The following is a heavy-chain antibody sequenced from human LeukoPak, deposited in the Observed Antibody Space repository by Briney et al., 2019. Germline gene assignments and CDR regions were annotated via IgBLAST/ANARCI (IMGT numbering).Heavy chain of an antibody. V-gene: IGHV4-61*02. CDR2: IYTSGST. CDR3: AKGYSSGWTSNWFDP. Sequence: SQTLSLTCTVSGGFISSGSYYWSWIRQPAGKGLEWIGRIYTSGSTNYNPSLKSRVTISVDTSKNQFSLKLSSVTAADTAVYYCAKGYSSGWTSNWFDPWGQGTLVTVSS. J-gene: IGHJ5*02. CDR1: GGFISSGSYY. D-gene: IGHD6-19*01.